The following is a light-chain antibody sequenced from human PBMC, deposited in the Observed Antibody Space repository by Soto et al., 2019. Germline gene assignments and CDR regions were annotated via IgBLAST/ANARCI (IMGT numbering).Light chain of an antibody. CDR1: SSDIGAYNF. Sequence: QSALTQPASVSGSPGQSITISCTGTSSDIGAYNFVSWYQQHPGKAPKLMLYDVNIRPSGVSNRFSGSKSGNTASLTISGLPAEDEADYYCTSWTTSTTMIFGGGTQLTVL. V-gene: IGLV2-14*03. CDR3: TSWTTSTTMI. J-gene: IGLJ2*01. CDR2: DVN.